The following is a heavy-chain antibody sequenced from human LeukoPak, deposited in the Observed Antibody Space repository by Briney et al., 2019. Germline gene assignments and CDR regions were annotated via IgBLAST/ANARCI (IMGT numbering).Heavy chain of an antibody. J-gene: IGHJ4*02. Sequence: RGESLKISCEGFGYSFTSYWIGWVRQMPGKGLEWMGIIYPGDSDTKYSPSFQGQVTISADKSISTAYLQWSSLKASDAAMYYCARIVLSDSSGYYYIDYWGQGTLVTVSS. D-gene: IGHD3-22*01. CDR3: ARIVLSDSSGYYYIDY. CDR1: GYSFTSYW. CDR2: IYPGDSDT. V-gene: IGHV5-51*01.